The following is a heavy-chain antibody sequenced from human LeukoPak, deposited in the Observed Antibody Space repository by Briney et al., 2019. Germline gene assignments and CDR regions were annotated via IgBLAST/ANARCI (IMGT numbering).Heavy chain of an antibody. Sequence: SSETLSLTCTVPGGSISSYYWSWIRQPPGKGLEWIGYIYYSGSTNYNPSLKSRVTISVDTSKNQFSLKLSSVTAADTAVYYCARASWGHYMDVWGKGTTVTVSS. D-gene: IGHD3-16*01. V-gene: IGHV4-59*01. CDR3: ARASWGHYMDV. J-gene: IGHJ6*03. CDR1: GGSISSYY. CDR2: IYYSGST.